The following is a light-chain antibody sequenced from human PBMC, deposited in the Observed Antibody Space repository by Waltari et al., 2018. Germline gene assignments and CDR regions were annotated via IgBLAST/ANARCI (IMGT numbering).Light chain of an antibody. Sequence: YELTQPPSVSVSPGQTAAITCSGDGSPKQYAFWYQQKSGQAPVLVMYDDNKRPPGIPGRFSGSSAGAVATLTISGAQVEDEADYYCYSKDTDGGSQGKFGGGTKLTVL. CDR2: DDN. V-gene: IGLV3-10*01. CDR1: GSPKQY. J-gene: IGLJ2*01. CDR3: YSKDTDGGSQGK.